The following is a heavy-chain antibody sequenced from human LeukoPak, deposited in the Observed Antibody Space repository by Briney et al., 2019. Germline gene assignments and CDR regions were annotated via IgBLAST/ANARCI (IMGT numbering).Heavy chain of an antibody. V-gene: IGHV3-48*02. CDR2: ISSGSSTT. D-gene: IGHD3-10*01. J-gene: IGHJ4*02. CDR3: ARGRGLTLSYHYFDY. Sequence: GGSLRLSCAASGFTFNSYWMSWVRQAPGRGLEWVSCISSGSSTTYYADSVKGRFTISRDNAKNSLYLQVDSLRDEDTAVYYCARGRGLTLSYHYFDYWGQGTLVTVSS. CDR1: GFTFNSYW.